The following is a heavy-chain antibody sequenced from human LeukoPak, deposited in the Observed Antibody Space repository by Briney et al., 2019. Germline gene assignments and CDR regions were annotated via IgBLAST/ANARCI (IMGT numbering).Heavy chain of an antibody. Sequence: PSETLSLTCAVYGGSFSGYYWSWIRQPPGKGLEWIGEINHSGSTNYNPSLKSRVTISVDTSKNQFSLKLSSVTAADTAVYYCARVQGGISPRGYSYGWGNAFDIWGQGTMVTVSS. D-gene: IGHD5-18*01. CDR1: GGSFSGYY. V-gene: IGHV4-34*01. J-gene: IGHJ3*02. CDR3: ARVQGGISPRGYSYGWGNAFDI. CDR2: INHSGST.